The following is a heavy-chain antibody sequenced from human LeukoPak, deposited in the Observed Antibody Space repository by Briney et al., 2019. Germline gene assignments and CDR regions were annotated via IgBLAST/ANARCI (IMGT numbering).Heavy chain of an antibody. V-gene: IGHV3-30*18. CDR1: GFTFSTYG. Sequence: GRSLRLSCAASGFTFSTYGMHWVRQAPGKGLEWVAVISNDGSKKHYADSVKGRFTISRDDSKNTLYLQMNSLRAEDTAVYYCVKDRASWVSNYIYGMDVWDQGTTVTVSS. CDR3: VKDRASWVSNYIYGMDV. J-gene: IGHJ6*02. CDR2: ISNDGSKK. D-gene: IGHD3-10*01.